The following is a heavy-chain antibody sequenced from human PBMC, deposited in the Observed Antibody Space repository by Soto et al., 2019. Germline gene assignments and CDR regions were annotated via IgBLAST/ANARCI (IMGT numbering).Heavy chain of an antibody. V-gene: IGHV4-34*01. CDR2: INHSGST. CDR3: ARGLLRGFIAAAGRKSNWFDP. Sequence: KPSETLSLTCAVYGGSFSGYYWSWIRQPPGKGLEWIGEINHSGSTNYNPSLKSRVTMSVDTSKNQFSLKLSSVTAADTAVYYCARGLLRGFIAAAGRKSNWFDPWGQGTLVTVSS. D-gene: IGHD6-13*01. J-gene: IGHJ5*02. CDR1: GGSFSGYY.